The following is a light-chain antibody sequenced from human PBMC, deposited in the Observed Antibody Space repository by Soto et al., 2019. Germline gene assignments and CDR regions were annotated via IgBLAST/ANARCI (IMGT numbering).Light chain of an antibody. CDR1: NGDVGLYDY. J-gene: IGLJ1*01. V-gene: IGLV2-14*03. Sequence: QSALTQPASVSGSPGQSITISCTGTNGDVGLYDYVSWYQQHPGKAPQLIIFDVSKRPSGISSRFSGSKSGNTASLTISGLQAEDEADYYCGSYSSTTTRVFGTGTKVTVL. CDR3: GSYSSTTTRV. CDR2: DVS.